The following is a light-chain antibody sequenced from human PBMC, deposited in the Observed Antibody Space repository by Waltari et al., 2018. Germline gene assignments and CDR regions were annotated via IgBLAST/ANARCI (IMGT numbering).Light chain of an antibody. CDR2: WAS. V-gene: IGKV4-1*01. J-gene: IGKJ1*01. Sequence: DIVMTQSPDSLAVSLGERATINCKSSQSLLHSSNNKNYLAWYQQKPGQPPELLFYWASTRESGVPDRFSGSGSGTDLTLTISSLQAEDVAVFYCQQYYSPPWTFGQGTKVEIK. CDR1: QSLLHSSNNKNY. CDR3: QQYYSPPWT.